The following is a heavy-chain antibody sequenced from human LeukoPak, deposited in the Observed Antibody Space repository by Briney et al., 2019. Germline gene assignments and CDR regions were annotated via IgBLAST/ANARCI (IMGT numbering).Heavy chain of an antibody. J-gene: IGHJ4*02. V-gene: IGHV4-4*07. D-gene: IGHD6-6*01. CDR2: IHTSGNS. CDR1: GGSIGNYY. CDR3: AREGSATARPFVSNDY. Sequence: SETLSLTCTVSGGSIGNYYWSWIRQPAGKGLEWIGRIHTSGNSDYNPSLKSRVTMSVDTSKNQFSLKLSSVTAADTAVYYCAREGSATARPFVSNDYWGQGTLVTVSS.